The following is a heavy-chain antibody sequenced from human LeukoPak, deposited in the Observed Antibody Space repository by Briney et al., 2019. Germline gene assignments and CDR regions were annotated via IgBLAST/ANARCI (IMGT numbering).Heavy chain of an antibody. CDR2: TAPSDSYT. CDR1: GYSFTSHW. D-gene: IGHD2-15*01. V-gene: IGHV5-10-1*01. Sequence: GESLKISGKGSGYSFTSHWISWVRQMPGKGLEWVGRTAPSDSYTNYRPSFQGHVTISADKSISTAYLQWSSLKASDTAMYYCARHRDCSSGACYPDYWGQGTLVTVSS. CDR3: ARHRDCSSGACYPDY. J-gene: IGHJ4*02.